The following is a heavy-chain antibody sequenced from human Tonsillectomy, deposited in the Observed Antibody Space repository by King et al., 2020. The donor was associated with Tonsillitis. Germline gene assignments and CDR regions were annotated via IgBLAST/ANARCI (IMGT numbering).Heavy chain of an antibody. CDR1: GYIFTSYW. CDR3: AKQGDHYFGSGSFTD. CDR2: IHPGDSDT. J-gene: IGHJ4*02. V-gene: IGHV5-51*01. D-gene: IGHD3-10*01. Sequence: QLVQSGAEVKKPGESLKISCQGSGYIFTSYWIGWVRQMPGKGLEWMGIIHPGDSDTRYSPSFQGQGAISADRSIGTAYLPWSSRKASDTAIYYCAKQGDHYFGSGSFTDWGQGTLVTVSS.